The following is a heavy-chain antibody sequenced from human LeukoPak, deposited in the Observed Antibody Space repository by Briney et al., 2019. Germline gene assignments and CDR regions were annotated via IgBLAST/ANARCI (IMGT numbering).Heavy chain of an antibody. CDR1: GFTFSSYS. D-gene: IGHD2-21*02. CDR3: ARRVVVTAILGYFDY. Sequence: GGSLRLSCAASGFTFSSYSMNWVRQAPGKGLEWVSYISSSSSTIYYADSVKGRFTISRDNAKNSLYLQMNSLRAEDTAVYYCARRVVVTAILGYFDYWGQGTLVTVSS. CDR2: ISSSSSTI. J-gene: IGHJ4*02. V-gene: IGHV3-48*01.